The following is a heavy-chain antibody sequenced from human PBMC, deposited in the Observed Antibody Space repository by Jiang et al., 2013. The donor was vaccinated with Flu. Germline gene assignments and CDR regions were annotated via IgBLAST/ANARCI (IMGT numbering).Heavy chain of an antibody. D-gene: IGHD3-10*01. V-gene: IGHV4-61*02. Sequence: VQLVESGPGLLKPSQTLSLTCTVSGGSISSNNFYWSWIRQPAGKRLEWIGHMYTSGGTNYNPSLKSRVTISVATSKKQFSLRLNSVTAADTGVYYCAGRSGLMWVGSSYGVDVWGLGTTVTVSS. J-gene: IGHJ6*02. CDR3: AGRSGLMWVGSSYGVDV. CDR1: GGSISSNNFY. CDR2: MYTSGGT.